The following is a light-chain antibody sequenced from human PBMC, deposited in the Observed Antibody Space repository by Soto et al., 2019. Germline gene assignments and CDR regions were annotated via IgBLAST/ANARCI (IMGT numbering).Light chain of an antibody. J-gene: IGLJ1*01. CDR3: SSYAGSNNLV. CDR1: SSDVGGYNY. Sequence: QSVLTQPPSASGSPGQSVTISCTGTSSDVGGYNYVSWYQQHPGKAPKLMIYEVSKRPSGVPDRFSGSKSGNTASLTGSGLQAEDEADYYCSSYAGSNNLVFGTGTKVTVL. CDR2: EVS. V-gene: IGLV2-8*01.